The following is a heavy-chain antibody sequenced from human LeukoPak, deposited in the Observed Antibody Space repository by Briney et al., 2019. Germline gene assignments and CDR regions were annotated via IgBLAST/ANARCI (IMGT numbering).Heavy chain of an antibody. D-gene: IGHD3-10*01. CDR3: ARDGGTDTMVRGVVNYYYYYMDV. CDR1: GGSISSGSYY. Sequence: SSETLSLTCTVSGGSISSGSYYWSWIRQPAGKGLEWIGRIYTSGSTNYNPSLKSRVTISVDTSKNQFSLKLSSVTAADTAVYYCARDGGTDTMVRGVVNYYYYYMDVWGKGTTVTVSS. V-gene: IGHV4-61*02. CDR2: IYTSGST. J-gene: IGHJ6*03.